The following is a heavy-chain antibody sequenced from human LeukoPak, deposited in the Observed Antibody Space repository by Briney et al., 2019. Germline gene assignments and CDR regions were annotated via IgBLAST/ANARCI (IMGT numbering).Heavy chain of an antibody. CDR3: ATDPGETVPAAKGPRGDYCYGMDV. Sequence: ASVKVSCKASGYTFTSYAIHWVRQAPGQRLEWSGWINARNGDTRYPQKFQARVTMTEDTSTDTAYMELNSLRSDDTAVYYCATDPGETVPAAKGPRGDYCYGMDVWGQGTTVTVSS. CDR2: INARNGDT. J-gene: IGHJ6*02. D-gene: IGHD2-2*01. CDR1: GYTFTSYA. V-gene: IGHV1-3*01.